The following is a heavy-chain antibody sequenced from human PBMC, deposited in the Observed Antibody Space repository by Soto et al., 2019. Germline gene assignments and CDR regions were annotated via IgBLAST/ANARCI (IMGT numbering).Heavy chain of an antibody. CDR3: ARFSPYYDFWSGYSTGFDY. Sequence: SETLSLTCGVSGYSISSGYYWGWIRQPPGKGLEWIGSIYHSGSTYYNPSLKSRVTISVDTSKNQFSLKLSSVTAADTAVYYCARFSPYYDFWSGYSTGFDYWGQGTLVNVSS. D-gene: IGHD3-3*01. CDR1: GYSISSGYY. CDR2: IYHSGST. V-gene: IGHV4-38-2*01. J-gene: IGHJ4*02.